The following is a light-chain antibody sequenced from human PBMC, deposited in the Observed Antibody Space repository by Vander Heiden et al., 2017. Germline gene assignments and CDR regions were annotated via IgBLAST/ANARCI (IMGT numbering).Light chain of an antibody. CDR3: QQYGSSPLT. V-gene: IGKV3-20*01. CDR1: QSVSSNY. CDR2: GAS. Sequence: EIVLTPSPGSLSLSPGETATFPSRASQSVSSNYIAWYQKKPGEAPRLLIYGASSRATGIPDRFSGSGSGTDFTLTISRLEPEDFAVYYCQQYGSSPLTFGGGTKVEIK. J-gene: IGKJ4*01.